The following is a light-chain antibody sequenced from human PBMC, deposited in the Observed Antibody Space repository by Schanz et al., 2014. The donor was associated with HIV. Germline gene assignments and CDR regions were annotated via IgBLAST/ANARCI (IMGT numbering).Light chain of an antibody. Sequence: EIVLTQSPGTLSLSPGERATLSCRASQSVSSSYLAWYQQKPGQAPRLLIYGASSRATGIPDRFSGSGSGTEFTLTISSLQSEDFVVYYCQQYNNWWTFGQGTKVEIK. CDR2: GAS. V-gene: IGKV3-20*01. CDR1: QSVSSSY. J-gene: IGKJ1*01. CDR3: QQYNNWWT.